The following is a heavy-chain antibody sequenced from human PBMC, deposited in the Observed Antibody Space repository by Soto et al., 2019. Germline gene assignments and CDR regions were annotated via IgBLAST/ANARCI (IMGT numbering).Heavy chain of an antibody. V-gene: IGHV3-23*01. CDR2: ISGSGGST. D-gene: IGHD4-17*01. Sequence: EVQLLESGGGLVQPGGSLRLSCAASGFTFSSYAMSWVRQAPGKGLEWVSAISGSGGSTYYADSVKGRFTISRDHSKNTLYLQLNSLNAEDTAVYYCAHGRLAVTTGYIFDFWGQGTLVTVSS. J-gene: IGHJ4*02. CDR1: GFTFSSYA. CDR3: AHGRLAVTTGYIFDF.